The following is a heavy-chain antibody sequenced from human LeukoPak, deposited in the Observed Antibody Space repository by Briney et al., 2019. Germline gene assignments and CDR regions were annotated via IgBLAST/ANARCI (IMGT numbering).Heavy chain of an antibody. V-gene: IGHV4-34*01. D-gene: IGHD4-17*01. CDR3: TRMTTGHDY. CDR1: GVSFNDYY. Sequence: SETLSLTCAVSGVSFNDYYWGWVRQTPGKGLEWIGEINHSGYTNDSPSLKSRVTISIDTSRKQFCLNLRSVTVADTGIYYCTRMTTGHDYWGQGTLVTVSS. CDR2: INHSGYT. J-gene: IGHJ4*02.